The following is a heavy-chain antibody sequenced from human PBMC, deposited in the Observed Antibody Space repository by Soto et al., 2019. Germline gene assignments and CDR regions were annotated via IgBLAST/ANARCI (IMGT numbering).Heavy chain of an antibody. V-gene: IGHV4-59*01. CDR1: GGSISSYY. J-gene: IGHJ6*02. CDR2: IYYSGST. Sequence: PSETLSLTCTVSGGSISSYYWSWIRQPPGKGLEWIGYIYYSGSTNYNPSLKSRVTISVDTSKNQFSLKLSSVTAADTAVYYCARDVAAAGTTSGTHYYYYYGMDVWGQGTTVTVSS. CDR3: ARDVAAAGTTSGTHYYYYYGMDV. D-gene: IGHD6-13*01.